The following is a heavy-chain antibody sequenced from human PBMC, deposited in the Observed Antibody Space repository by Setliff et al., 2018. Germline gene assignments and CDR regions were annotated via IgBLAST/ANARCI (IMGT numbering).Heavy chain of an antibody. J-gene: IGHJ4*01. Sequence: GSLRLSCAASGFAFDSYAMHWVRQAPGKGLEWVAIIFHDGRDIYYGDSVRGRFAISRDNSKNTLYLQMNSLRSDDTAVYYCAGVHWTTNWFLHYWGQGTLVTVSS. CDR2: IFHDGRDI. V-gene: IGHV3-30*03. CDR3: AGVHWTTNWFLHY. D-gene: IGHD7-27*01. CDR1: GFAFDSYA.